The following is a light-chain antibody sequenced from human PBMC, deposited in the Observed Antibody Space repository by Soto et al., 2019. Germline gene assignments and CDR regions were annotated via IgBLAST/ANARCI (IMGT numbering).Light chain of an antibody. J-gene: IGKJ5*01. Sequence: DLQMPQSPSSVSASVGDRVTVTCRASQSISSYLNWYQQKPGKXXKXXIYAASSLQSGVPSRFSGSGSGTDFTLTISSLQPEDFATYYGQQSYSTPITFGQGTRLEI. V-gene: IGKV1-39*01. CDR3: QQSYSTPIT. CDR2: AAS. CDR1: QSISSY.